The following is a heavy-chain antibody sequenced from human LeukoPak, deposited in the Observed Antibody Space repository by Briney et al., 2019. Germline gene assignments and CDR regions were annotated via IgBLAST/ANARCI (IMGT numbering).Heavy chain of an antibody. Sequence: ASVKVSCKASGYTFTSYGISWVRQAPGQGLEWMGWITAYNDNTNYAQKLQGRVTMTTDTSTSTAYMELRSLRSDDTAVYYCARDRGLGSYYYYGMDVWGQGTTVTVSS. CDR1: GYTFTSYG. CDR3: ARDRGLGSYYYYGMDV. J-gene: IGHJ6*02. CDR2: ITAYNDNT. V-gene: IGHV1-18*01. D-gene: IGHD3-10*01.